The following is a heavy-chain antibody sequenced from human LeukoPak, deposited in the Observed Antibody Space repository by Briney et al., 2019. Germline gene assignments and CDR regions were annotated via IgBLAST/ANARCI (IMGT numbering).Heavy chain of an antibody. CDR1: GFTFSSYW. Sequence: GGSLRLSCAASGFTFSSYWMHWVRHAPGKGLVWVSHINSDGSSTIHADSVKGRFTIPRDNAKNTLYLQMNSLRAEDTAVYYCAREVYSSGWSSFDYWGQGTLVTVSS. CDR3: AREVYSSGWSSFDY. J-gene: IGHJ4*02. CDR2: INSDGSST. V-gene: IGHV3-74*01. D-gene: IGHD6-19*01.